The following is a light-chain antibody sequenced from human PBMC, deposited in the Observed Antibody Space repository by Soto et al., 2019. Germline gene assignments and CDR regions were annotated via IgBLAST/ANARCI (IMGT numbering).Light chain of an antibody. J-gene: IGLJ3*02. V-gene: IGLV2-8*01. CDR1: SSDVGQYKF. Sequence: QSALTQPPSASGSPGQSVTISCTGSSSDVGQYKFVSWYQQHPDKAPRVMIYEVNQRPAGVPDRFSGSKSGSTASLTVSGLQAEDEADYYCSSYAGNNNLVFGGGTQLTVL. CDR2: EVN. CDR3: SSYAGNNNLV.